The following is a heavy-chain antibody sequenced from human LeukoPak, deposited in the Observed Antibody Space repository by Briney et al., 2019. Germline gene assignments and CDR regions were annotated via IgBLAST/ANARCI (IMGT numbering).Heavy chain of an antibody. CDR3: ARGVRYFDWLVVVEFGMDV. Sequence: ASVKVSCKASGYTFTSYYMYWVRQAPGQGLEWMGIINPSGGSTSYAQKFQGRVTMTRDTSTSTVYMELSSLRSEDTAMYYCARGVRYFDWLVVVEFGMDVWGKGTTVTVSS. CDR1: GYTFTSYY. V-gene: IGHV1-46*01. CDR2: INPSGGST. J-gene: IGHJ6*04. D-gene: IGHD3-9*01.